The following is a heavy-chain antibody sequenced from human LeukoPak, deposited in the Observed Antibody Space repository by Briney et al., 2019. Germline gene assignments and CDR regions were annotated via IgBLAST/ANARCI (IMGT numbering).Heavy chain of an antibody. D-gene: IGHD2-15*01. CDR2: ISGSGGST. CDR1: GFTFSSYA. Sequence: GGSLRLSCAASGFTFSSYAMSWVRQAPGKGLEWVSAISGSGGSTYYADSVKGRFTISRDNSKDTLYLQMNSLRAEDTAVYYCARPGYCSGGSCYYYYGLDVWGQGTTVTVSS. V-gene: IGHV3-23*01. J-gene: IGHJ6*02. CDR3: ARPGYCSGGSCYYYYGLDV.